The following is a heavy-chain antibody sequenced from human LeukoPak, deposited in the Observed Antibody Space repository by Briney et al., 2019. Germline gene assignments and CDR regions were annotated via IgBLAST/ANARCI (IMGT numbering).Heavy chain of an antibody. V-gene: IGHV4-34*01. CDR1: GGSFSGYY. D-gene: IGHD6-6*01. CDR2: INHSGST. Sequence: PSETLSLTCAVYGGSFSGYYWSWIRQPPGKGLEWIGEINHSGSTNYNPSLKSRVTISVDTSKNQFSLKLSSVTAADTAVYYCARGRPTRWRQLVSIKPKYNWFDPWGQGTLVTVSS. CDR3: ARGRPTRWRQLVSIKPKYNWFDP. J-gene: IGHJ5*02.